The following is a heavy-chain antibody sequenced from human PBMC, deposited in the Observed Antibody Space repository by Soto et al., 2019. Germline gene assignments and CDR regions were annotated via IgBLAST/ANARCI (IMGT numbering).Heavy chain of an antibody. CDR3: VKDMKWGGMTTIHYFDS. J-gene: IGHJ4*02. CDR1: GFTIDDYA. CDR2: ISSNSDTI. D-gene: IGHD1-26*01. Sequence: EVQLVESGGGLVQPGRSLRLSCAASGFTIDDYAMHWVRQVPGKGLEWVSGISSNSDTIDYADSVKGRFTISRDNAKNAXFLQMNSLRPEDTALYYCVKDMKWGGMTTIHYFDSWGQGTLVTVSS. V-gene: IGHV3-9*01.